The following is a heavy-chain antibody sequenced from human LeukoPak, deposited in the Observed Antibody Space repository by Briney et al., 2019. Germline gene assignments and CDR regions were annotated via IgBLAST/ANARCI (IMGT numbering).Heavy chain of an antibody. V-gene: IGHV1-69*01. CDR3: ARDQYCGGDCSFDY. CDR1: GGTFSSYA. Sequence: SVKVSCKASGGTFSSYAISWVRQAPGQGLEWMGGIIPIFGTANYAQKFQGRVTITADESTSTAYMELSSLRSEDTAVYYCARDQYCGGDCSFDYWGQGTLVTVSS. D-gene: IGHD2-21*02. J-gene: IGHJ4*02. CDR2: IIPIFGTA.